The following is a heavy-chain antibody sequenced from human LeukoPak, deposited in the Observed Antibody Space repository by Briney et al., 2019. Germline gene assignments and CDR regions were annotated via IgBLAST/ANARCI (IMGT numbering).Heavy chain of an antibody. CDR2: INSDGINT. CDR1: GFTFNSYG. D-gene: IGHD2-8*02. Sequence: GGSLRLSCAASGFTFNSYGMHWVRQAPGKGLVWVSRINSDGINTSYVDSVKGRFTISRDNAKNTLNLQMNSLRAEDTAIYYCATYRQVLLPFESWGQGTLVTVSS. V-gene: IGHV3-74*01. J-gene: IGHJ4*02. CDR3: ATYRQVLLPFES.